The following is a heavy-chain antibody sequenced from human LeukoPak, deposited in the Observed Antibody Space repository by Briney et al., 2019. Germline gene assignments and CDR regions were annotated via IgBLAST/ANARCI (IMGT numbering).Heavy chain of an antibody. CDR3: ARLFHPALSGNYPFDY. Sequence: PSETLSLTCTVSGASISSYYWSWIRQPPGKGLEWIAYIYYSGSTNYNPSLKSRVTISVDTSKNQFSLKLNSVTAADTAMYYCARLFHPALSGNYPFDYWGQGTLVTVSS. J-gene: IGHJ4*02. CDR2: IYYSGST. D-gene: IGHD1-26*01. V-gene: IGHV4-59*01. CDR1: GASISSYY.